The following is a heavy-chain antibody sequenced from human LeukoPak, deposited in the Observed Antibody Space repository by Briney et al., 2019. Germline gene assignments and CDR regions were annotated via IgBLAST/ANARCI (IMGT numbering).Heavy chain of an antibody. CDR2: TSGSGGST. CDR3: AKDIVVVVAATPDWYFDY. CDR1: GFTFSSYA. J-gene: IGHJ4*02. V-gene: IGHV3-23*01. D-gene: IGHD2-15*01. Sequence: GGSLRLSCAASGFTFSSYAMSWVRQAPGKGLEWVSATSGSGGSTYYADSVKGRFTISRDNSKNTLYLQMNSLRAEDTAVYYCAKDIVVVVAATPDWYFDYWGQGTLVTVSS.